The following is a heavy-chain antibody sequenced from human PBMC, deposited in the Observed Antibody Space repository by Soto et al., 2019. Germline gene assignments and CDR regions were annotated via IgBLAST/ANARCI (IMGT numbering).Heavy chain of an antibody. CDR1: GFTFGSYW. Sequence: GGSLRLSCAASGFTFGSYWMHWVRQAPGKGLVWVSRISPDGTSTSNADSVKGRFTISRDNTKNTLHLQMDSLRVEDTAMYYCARDGGGLAHWGQGTLVTVSS. V-gene: IGHV3-74*01. D-gene: IGHD3-16*01. J-gene: IGHJ4*02. CDR3: ARDGGGLAH. CDR2: ISPDGTST.